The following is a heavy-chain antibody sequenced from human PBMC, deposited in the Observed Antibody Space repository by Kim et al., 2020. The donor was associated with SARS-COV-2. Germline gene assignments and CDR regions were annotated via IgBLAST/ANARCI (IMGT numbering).Heavy chain of an antibody. J-gene: IGHJ6*02. CDR3: TRLQRDPRGYTSGSCFGLDV. CDR1: GFSFSGSA. V-gene: IGHV3-73*01. D-gene: IGHD5-18*01. CDR2: IRSKTNNYAT. Sequence: GGSLRLSCAASGFSFSGSAVHWVRQAPGKGLEWVARIRSKTNNYATAYSVSVKGRITISRGDSKNTAYLQMDSLKIEDTAVYYCTRLQRDPRGYTSGSCFGLDVWGQGTTVTVSS.